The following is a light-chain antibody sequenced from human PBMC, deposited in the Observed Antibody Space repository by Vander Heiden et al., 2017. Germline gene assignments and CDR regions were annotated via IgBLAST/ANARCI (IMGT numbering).Light chain of an antibody. J-gene: IGKJ1*01. CDR1: QSVRATY. Sequence: EIVLTQSPGTQSLSPGERATLSCRTSQSVRATYLVWYQQKPGQAPRLLICDASSRATGIPDRFSGSGSGTDFTLTISRLEPEDFAVYYCQQYASSPWTFGQGTKVEIK. V-gene: IGKV3-20*01. CDR3: QQYASSPWT. CDR2: DAS.